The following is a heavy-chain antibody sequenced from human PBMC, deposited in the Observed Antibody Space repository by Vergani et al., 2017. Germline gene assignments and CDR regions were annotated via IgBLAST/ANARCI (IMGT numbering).Heavy chain of an antibody. V-gene: IGHV4-31*03. Sequence: QVQLQESGPGLVKPSQTLSLTCTVSGGSISSGGSYWSWIRQHPGKGLEWIGYIYYSGSTYYNPSLKSRVTISVDTSKNQFSLKLSSVTAADTAVYYCARDVEYQRWFWFDPWGQGTLVTVSS. CDR2: IYYSGST. D-gene: IGHD2-2*01. J-gene: IGHJ5*02. CDR1: GGSISSGGSY. CDR3: ARDVEYQRWFWFDP.